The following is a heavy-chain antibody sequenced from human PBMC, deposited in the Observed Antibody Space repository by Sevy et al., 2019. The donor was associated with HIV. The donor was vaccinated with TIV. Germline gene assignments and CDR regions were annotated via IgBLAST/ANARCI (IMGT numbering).Heavy chain of an antibody. CDR3: VWGGHLPLDAFDI. J-gene: IGHJ3*02. Sequence: GESLKISCETSGYWFTSHWIGWVCRMPGKGLEWVGIIFPGNSDARYAPSFQGQVTISVDKSISAAYLQWSSLKASDTAIYYCVWGGHLPLDAFDIWGQGTMVTVSS. CDR2: IFPGNSDA. D-gene: IGHD3-3*01. V-gene: IGHV5-51*01. CDR1: GYWFTSHW.